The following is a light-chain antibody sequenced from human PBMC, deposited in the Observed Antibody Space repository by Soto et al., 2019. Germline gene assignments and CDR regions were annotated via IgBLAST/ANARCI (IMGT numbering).Light chain of an antibody. CDR2: EVT. CDR3: SAFTDTNSHVL. CDR1: SSDIGGYSY. V-gene: IGLV2-14*01. J-gene: IGLJ2*01. Sequence: QSVLTQPASVSGSPGQSITISCTGTSSDIGGYSYVSWYQHHPGKAPKLILYEVTYRPSGVSNRFSGSKSGNTASLTISGLQAEDEADYYCSAFTDTNSHVLFGGGTKLTVL.